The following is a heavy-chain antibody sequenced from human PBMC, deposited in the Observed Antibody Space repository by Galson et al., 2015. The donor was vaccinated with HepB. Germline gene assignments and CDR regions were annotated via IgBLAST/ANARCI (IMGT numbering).Heavy chain of an antibody. J-gene: IGHJ4*02. CDR3: ARPDRGRYYFDY. V-gene: IGHV1-18*01. CDR1: GYTFTNYG. CDR2: ISGYNGNT. Sequence: SVKVSCKASGYTFTNYGINWVRQAPGQGLEWMGWISGYNGNTNYAQKFQGRVTMTTDTNTRTVYMELRSLRSDDTAVYYCARPDRGRYYFDYWGQGTLVTVSS. D-gene: IGHD3-10*01.